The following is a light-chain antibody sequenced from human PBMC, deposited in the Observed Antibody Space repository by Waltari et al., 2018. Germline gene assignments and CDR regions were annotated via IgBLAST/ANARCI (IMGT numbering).Light chain of an antibody. CDR1: QSISTS. Sequence: ETVLTQSPATLSLSPGERATLSCRASQSISTSLAWYQQKPGQAPRLLIYASSNRATGVPDRFSGSGSGTDFTLTISSLEPEDFAVYYCQRRTNWYAFGQGTKLEIK. J-gene: IGKJ2*01. CDR2: ASS. CDR3: QRRTNWYA. V-gene: IGKV3-11*01.